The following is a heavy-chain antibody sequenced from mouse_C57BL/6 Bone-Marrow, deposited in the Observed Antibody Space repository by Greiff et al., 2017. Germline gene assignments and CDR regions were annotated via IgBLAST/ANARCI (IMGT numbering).Heavy chain of an antibody. CDR1: GYAFSSSW. CDR3: ASRLYYYAMDY. Sequence: VNLVESGPELVKPGASVKISCKASGYAFSSSWMNWVKQRPGKGLEWIGRIYPGDGDTNYNGKFKGKATLTADKSSSTAYMQLSSLTSEDSAVYFCASRLYYYAMDYWGQGTSVTVSS. V-gene: IGHV1-82*01. J-gene: IGHJ4*01. CDR2: IYPGDGDT.